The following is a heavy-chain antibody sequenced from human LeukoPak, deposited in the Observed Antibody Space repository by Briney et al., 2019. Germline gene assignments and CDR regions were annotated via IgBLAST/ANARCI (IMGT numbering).Heavy chain of an antibody. D-gene: IGHD3-3*01. CDR1: GGSFSLYY. J-gene: IGHJ4*02. CDR3: ARGKGITIFGVPRYFDY. CDR2: INHSGST. V-gene: IGHV4-34*01. Sequence: SETLSLTCALYGGSFSLYYWSWIRQPPGKGLEWIGEINHSGSTNYNPPIKSRVTISVETSKNQFSLKLSSVTAADTAVYYCARGKGITIFGVPRYFDYWGQGTLVTVSS.